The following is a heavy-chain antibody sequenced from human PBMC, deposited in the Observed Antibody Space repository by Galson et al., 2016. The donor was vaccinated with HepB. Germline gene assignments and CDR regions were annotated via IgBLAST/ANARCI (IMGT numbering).Heavy chain of an antibody. Sequence: SLRLSCAASGFTFSSYIMNWVRQAPGKGLEWVAYISGSSGTIKYADSVKGRFTISRDSAKKSLYLQMNSLRDEDTAVHYCARDLDCSGGSCYDGMDVWGQGTTVTVSS. CDR1: GFTFSSYI. V-gene: IGHV3-48*02. D-gene: IGHD2-15*01. CDR2: ISGSSGTI. CDR3: ARDLDCSGGSCYDGMDV. J-gene: IGHJ6*02.